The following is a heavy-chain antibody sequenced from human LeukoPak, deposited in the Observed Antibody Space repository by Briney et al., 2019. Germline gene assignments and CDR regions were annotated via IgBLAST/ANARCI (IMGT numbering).Heavy chain of an antibody. D-gene: IGHD3-10*01. Sequence: PSETLSLTXTVSGGSISSSSYYWGWIRQPPGNGLEWIGSIYYSGSTYYNPSLKSRVTISVDTSKNQFSLKLSSVTAADTAVYYCARLRSGYDAFDIWGQGTMVTVSS. J-gene: IGHJ3*02. CDR1: GGSISSSSYY. V-gene: IGHV4-39*01. CDR3: ARLRSGYDAFDI. CDR2: IYYSGST.